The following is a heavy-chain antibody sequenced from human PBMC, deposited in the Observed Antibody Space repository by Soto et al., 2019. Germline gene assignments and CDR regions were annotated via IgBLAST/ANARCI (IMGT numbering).Heavy chain of an antibody. D-gene: IGHD5-18*01. CDR3: ARRGFRSGYGGLYNWFDP. CDR1: GCSISSSGHY. Sequence: SETLSLTCTVSGCSISSSGHYWGWIRQSPGKGLEWTGSIYYSGSTYYNPSLRSRVTISVDTSKNQFSLRLTSVTAADTGVYFCARRGFRSGYGGLYNWFDPWGQGTLVTVSS. J-gene: IGHJ5*02. CDR2: IYYSGST. V-gene: IGHV4-39*01.